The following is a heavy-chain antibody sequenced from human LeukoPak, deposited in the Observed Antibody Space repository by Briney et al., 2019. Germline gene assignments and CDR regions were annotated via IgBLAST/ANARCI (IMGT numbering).Heavy chain of an antibody. CDR2: IKQDGSDK. V-gene: IGHV3-7*01. CDR3: ARVLPVASRDY. J-gene: IGHJ4*02. CDR1: GFTFSTYW. D-gene: IGHD2-2*01. Sequence: GGSLRLSCAASGFTFSTYWMSWVRQAPGKGLEWVANIKQDGSDKFYVDSVKGRFTISRDNAKNSMYLQMNGLRAEDTAVYYCARVLPVASRDYWGQGTLVTVSS.